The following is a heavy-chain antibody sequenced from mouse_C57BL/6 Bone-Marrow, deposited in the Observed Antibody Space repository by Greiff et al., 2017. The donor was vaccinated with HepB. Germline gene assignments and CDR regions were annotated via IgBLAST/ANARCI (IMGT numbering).Heavy chain of an antibody. D-gene: IGHD1-1*01. V-gene: IGHV1-81*01. CDR3: ARKSITTVVEDYYAMDY. J-gene: IGHJ4*01. CDR1: GYTFTSYG. Sequence: QVQLQQSGAELARPGASVKLSCKASGYTFTSYGISWVKQRNGQGLEWIGEIYPRSGNTYYNEKFKGKATLTADKSSSTAYMELRSLTSEDSAVYFCARKSITTVVEDYYAMDYWGQGTSVTVSS. CDR2: IYPRSGNT.